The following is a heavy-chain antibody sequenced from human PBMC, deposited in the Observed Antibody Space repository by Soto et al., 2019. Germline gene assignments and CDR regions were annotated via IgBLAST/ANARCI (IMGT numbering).Heavy chain of an antibody. CDR3: ARGVAATYYYYYGMDV. CDR2: IIPILGIA. Sequence: QVQLVQSVAEVKKPGSSVKVSCKASGGTFSSYTISWVRQAPGQGLEWMGRIIPILGIANYAQKFQGRVTINADKSTSTAYMELSSLRSEDTAVYYCARGVAATYYYYYGMDVWGQGTTVTVSS. CDR1: GGTFSSYT. V-gene: IGHV1-69*02. D-gene: IGHD2-15*01. J-gene: IGHJ6*02.